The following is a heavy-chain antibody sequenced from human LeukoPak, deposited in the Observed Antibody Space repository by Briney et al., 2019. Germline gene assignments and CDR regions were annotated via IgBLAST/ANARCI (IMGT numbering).Heavy chain of an antibody. CDR2: IYYSGST. V-gene: IGHV4-59*01. CDR1: GGSISSYY. Sequence: SETLSLTCTVSGGSISSYYWSWIRQPPGKGLEWIGYIYYSGSTNYNPSLKSRVTISVDTSKNQFSLKLSSVTAADTAVYYCARSVPQYDSIALYFQHWGQGTLVTVSS. D-gene: IGHD3-22*01. J-gene: IGHJ1*01. CDR3: ARSVPQYDSIALYFQH.